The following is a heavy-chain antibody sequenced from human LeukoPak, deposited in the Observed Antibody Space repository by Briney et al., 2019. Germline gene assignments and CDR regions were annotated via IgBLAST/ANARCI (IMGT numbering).Heavy chain of an antibody. CDR3: ARDRITMVRGVTYWFDP. D-gene: IGHD3-10*01. CDR1: GYTFSDHY. CDR2: INPKNGDT. V-gene: IGHV1-2*02. J-gene: IGHJ5*02. Sequence: GASVKVSCKASGYTFSDHYIHWVRQAPGQGLEWMGWINPKNGDTDYSQEFQGRVTMTRDTSISTAYMELSRLRSDDTAVYYCARDRITMVRGVTYWFDPWGQGTLVTVSS.